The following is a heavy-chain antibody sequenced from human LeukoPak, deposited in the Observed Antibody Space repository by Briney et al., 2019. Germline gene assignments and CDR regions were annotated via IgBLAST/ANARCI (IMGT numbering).Heavy chain of an antibody. J-gene: IGHJ4*02. CDR1: GGSISSYY. CDR3: ARSGKYYDAIDY. V-gene: IGHV4-59*01. Sequence: SETLSLTCTVSGGSISSYYWSWIRQPPGKGLEWIGYIYYSGSTNYNPSLKSRVTISADTSKNQFSLNLNSVTAADTAVYYCARSGKYYDAIDYWGQGILVTVSS. D-gene: IGHD3-3*01. CDR2: IYYSGST.